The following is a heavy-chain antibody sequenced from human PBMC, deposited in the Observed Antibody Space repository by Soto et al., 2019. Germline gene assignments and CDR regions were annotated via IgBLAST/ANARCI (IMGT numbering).Heavy chain of an antibody. J-gene: IGHJ4*02. CDR1: GYTFTSYA. CDR2: INAGNGNT. CDR3: ARGPGGPDGPGDY. Sequence: QVQLVQSGAEVKKPGASVKVSCKASGYTFTSYAMHWVRQAPGQRLEWMGWINAGNGNTKYSQKFQGRVTITRENSASTAYMELSSLRSEDTAVYYCARGPGGPDGPGDYWGQGTLVTVSS. D-gene: IGHD2-15*01. V-gene: IGHV1-3*01.